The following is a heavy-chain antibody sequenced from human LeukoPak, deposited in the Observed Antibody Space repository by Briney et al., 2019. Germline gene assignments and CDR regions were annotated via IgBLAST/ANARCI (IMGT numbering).Heavy chain of an antibody. Sequence: GSSVKVSCKASGGTFSSYAISWVRQAPGQGLEWMGGIIPIFGTANYAQEFQGRVTITTDESTSTAYMELSSLRSEDTAVYYCASSSKGYSSGFYYYYYMDVWGKGTTVTVSS. CDR3: ASSSKGYSSGFYYYYYMDV. CDR2: IIPIFGTA. J-gene: IGHJ6*03. V-gene: IGHV1-69*05. CDR1: GGTFSSYA. D-gene: IGHD6-19*01.